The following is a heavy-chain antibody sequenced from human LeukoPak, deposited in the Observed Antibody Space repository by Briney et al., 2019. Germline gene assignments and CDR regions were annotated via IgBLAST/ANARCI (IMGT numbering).Heavy chain of an antibody. CDR1: GGSISSYY. CDR2: IYYSGST. CDR3: ARDKGSSGCRD. Sequence: SETLCLTCTVSGGSISSYYWSWIRQPPGKELEWIGYIYYSGSTNYNPSLKSRVTISVDTSKNQFSLKLSSVTAADTAVYYCARDKGSSGCRDWGQGTLVTVSS. V-gene: IGHV4-59*01. J-gene: IGHJ4*02. D-gene: IGHD6-19*01.